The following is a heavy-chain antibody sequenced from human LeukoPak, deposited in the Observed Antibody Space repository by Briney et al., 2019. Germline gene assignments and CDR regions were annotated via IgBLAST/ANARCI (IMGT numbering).Heavy chain of an antibody. CDR3: AARRGRSRGYSPPSY. CDR1: GFTVSSNY. V-gene: IGHV3-53*01. Sequence: GGSLTRSCAASGFTVSSNYMSWVRQAPGRGLECVSVINSGGSTYYADSVKGRVTISRDTSKNTLYLQMNCLSAEDPAVYYCAARRGRSRGYSPPSYWGEGTLVTASS. J-gene: IGHJ4*02. CDR2: INSGGST. D-gene: IGHD3-22*01.